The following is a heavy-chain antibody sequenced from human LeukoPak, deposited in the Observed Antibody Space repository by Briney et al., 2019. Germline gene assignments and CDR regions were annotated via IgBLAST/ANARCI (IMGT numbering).Heavy chain of an antibody. V-gene: IGHV1-69*13. D-gene: IGHD6-19*01. CDR1: GYTFTSYG. Sequence: SVKVSCKASGYTFTSYGISWVRQAPGQGLEWMGGIIPILGTANYARKFQGRVTITADESTSTAYMELSSLRSEDTTVYYCARVGSGWYNNWFDPWGQGTLVTVSS. CDR2: IIPILGTA. J-gene: IGHJ5*02. CDR3: ARVGSGWYNNWFDP.